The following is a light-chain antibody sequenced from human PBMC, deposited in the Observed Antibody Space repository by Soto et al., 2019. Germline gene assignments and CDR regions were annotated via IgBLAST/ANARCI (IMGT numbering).Light chain of an antibody. Sequence: QSVLTQPPSVSGAPGQRVTISCTGSSSNIGAGYDVHWYQQLPGTAPKLPIYGNNNRPSGVPDRFSGSKSGTSASLAITGLQDEDAAHYYCPSYDRSLSRRVFGTGTKLTVL. J-gene: IGLJ1*01. CDR1: SSNIGAGYD. CDR3: PSYDRSLSRRV. CDR2: GNN. V-gene: IGLV1-40*01.